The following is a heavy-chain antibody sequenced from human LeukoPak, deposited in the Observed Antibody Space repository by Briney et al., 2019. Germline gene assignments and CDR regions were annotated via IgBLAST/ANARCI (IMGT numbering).Heavy chain of an antibody. V-gene: IGHV3-23*01. CDR3: ASIRVSCSNDAFDI. CDR1: GFTFAGYA. D-gene: IGHD2-15*01. CDR2: ISGSGNTT. Sequence: PGGSLSPSCAASGFTFAGYASSGVRQARGRGLEWVSGISGSGNTTYYEAFVKGRFTTSKNNSKKPLYLQVNSLRAEDTAEYYCASIRVSCSNDAFDIWGQGTMVTVS. J-gene: IGHJ3*02.